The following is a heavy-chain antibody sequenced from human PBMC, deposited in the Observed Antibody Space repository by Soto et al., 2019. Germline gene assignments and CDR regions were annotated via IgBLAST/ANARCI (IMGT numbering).Heavy chain of an antibody. J-gene: IGHJ4*02. V-gene: IGHV3-33*01. Sequence: QVQLVESGGGVVQPGTSLRLSCAASGFTFTTYGMHWVRQAPGKGLEWLAIIWFDGSNKYYADSVKGRFTISRDNSKNTLYLEMNSLRAEDTAVYYCARDPALGRFLEWPVRDYFDYWGQGTLVTVSS. CDR1: GFTFTTYG. D-gene: IGHD3-3*01. CDR2: IWFDGSNK. CDR3: ARDPALGRFLEWPVRDYFDY.